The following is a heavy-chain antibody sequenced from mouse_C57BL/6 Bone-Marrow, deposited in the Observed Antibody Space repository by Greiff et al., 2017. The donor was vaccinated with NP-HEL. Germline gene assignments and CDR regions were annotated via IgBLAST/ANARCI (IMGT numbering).Heavy chain of an antibody. D-gene: IGHD1-1*01. CDR2: ISDGGSYT. CDR1: GFTFSSYA. CDR3: ARDPRSSPYYFDY. Sequence: VQLKESGGGLVKPGGSLKLSCAASGFTFSSYAMSWVRQTPEKRLEWVATISDGGSYTYYPDNVKGRFTISRDNAKNNLYLQMSHLKSEDTAMDYCARDPRSSPYYFDYWGQGTTLTGSS. V-gene: IGHV5-4*01. J-gene: IGHJ2*01.